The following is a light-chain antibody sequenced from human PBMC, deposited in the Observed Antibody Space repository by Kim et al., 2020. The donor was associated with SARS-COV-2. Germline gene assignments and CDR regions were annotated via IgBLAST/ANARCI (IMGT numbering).Light chain of an antibody. CDR1: NIGSKR. J-gene: IGLJ3*02. V-gene: IGLV3-21*04. CDR2: YES. Sequence: ATGKAARITCGGNNIGSKRVHWYQQKPGQGPVLVIYYESDRPSGIPERFSGSNSGNTATLTISRVEAGDEADYYCRVWDSSSDHWVFGGGTQLTVL. CDR3: RVWDSSSDHWV.